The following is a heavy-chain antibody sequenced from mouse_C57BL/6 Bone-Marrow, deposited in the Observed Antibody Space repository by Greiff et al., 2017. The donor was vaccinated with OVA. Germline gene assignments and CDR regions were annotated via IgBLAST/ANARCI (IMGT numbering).Heavy chain of an antibody. J-gene: IGHJ4*01. Sequence: QVQLQQSGAELVMPGASVKLSCKASGYTFTSYWMHWVKQRPGQGLEWIGEIDPSDSYTNYNQKFKGKSTLTVDKSSSTAYMQLSSLTSEDSAVYYCARLITTGDYAMDYWGQGTSVTVSS. CDR2: IDPSDSYT. CDR1: GYTFTSYW. CDR3: ARLITTGDYAMDY. D-gene: IGHD2-4*01. V-gene: IGHV1-69*01.